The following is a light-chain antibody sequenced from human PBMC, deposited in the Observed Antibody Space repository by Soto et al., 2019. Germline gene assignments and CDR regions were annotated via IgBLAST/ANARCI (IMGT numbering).Light chain of an antibody. V-gene: IGKV3-11*01. CDR1: QSVSSY. Sequence: EIVLTQSPATLSLSPGERATLSCRASQSVSSYLAWYQQKPGQAPRLLIYDASNRATGIPARFSGSGSGTDFTLNISRLEPEDFAVYYCQQRSNWRALTFGGGTKVEIK. CDR3: QQRSNWRALT. CDR2: DAS. J-gene: IGKJ4*01.